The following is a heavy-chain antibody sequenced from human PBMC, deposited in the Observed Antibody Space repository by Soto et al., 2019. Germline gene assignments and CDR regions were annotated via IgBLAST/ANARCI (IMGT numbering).Heavy chain of an antibody. V-gene: IGHV3-30*18. J-gene: IGHJ5*01. CDR2: ISYDGSNK. D-gene: IGHD6-19*01. Sequence: PGGYLRLSCAASGFTFSSYGMHWVRQAPGKGLEWVAVISYDGSNKYYADSVKGRFTISRDNSKNTLYLQMNSLRAEDTAVYYCAKDPGGQAVALDSRGQGIPVTV. CDR1: GFTFSSYG. CDR3: AKDPGGQAVALDS.